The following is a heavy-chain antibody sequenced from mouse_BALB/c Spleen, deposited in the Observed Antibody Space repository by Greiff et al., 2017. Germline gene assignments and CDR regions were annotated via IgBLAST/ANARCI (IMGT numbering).Heavy chain of an antibody. CDR3: TRGHRLLFDY. V-gene: IGHV1S22*01. D-gene: IGHD2-14*01. J-gene: IGHJ2*01. CDR2: IYPGSGST. Sequence: LKQPGSELVRPGASVKLSCKASGYTFTSYWMHWVKQRPGQGLEWIGNIYPGSGSTNYDEKFKSKATLTVDTSSSTAYMQLSSLTSEDSAVYYCTRGHRLLFDYWGQGTTLTVSS. CDR1: GYTFTSYW.